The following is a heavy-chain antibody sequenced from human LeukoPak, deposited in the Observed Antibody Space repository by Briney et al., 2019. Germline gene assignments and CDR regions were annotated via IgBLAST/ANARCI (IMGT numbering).Heavy chain of an antibody. D-gene: IGHD6-19*01. Sequence: ASETLSLTCTVSGGSISSSSYYWGWIRQPPGMGLEWIGSIYYSGSTYYNPSLRSRITISVDTSTNHFSLKLRSVTAADTAVYFCARHVQEIAVAASFDYWGQGTLVTVSS. J-gene: IGHJ4*02. CDR2: IYYSGST. V-gene: IGHV4-39*01. CDR1: GGSISSSSYY. CDR3: ARHVQEIAVAASFDY.